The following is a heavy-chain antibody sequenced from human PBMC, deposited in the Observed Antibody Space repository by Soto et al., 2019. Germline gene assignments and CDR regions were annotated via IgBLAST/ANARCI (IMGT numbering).Heavy chain of an antibody. CDR2: IYAANGNT. V-gene: IGHV1-3*01. J-gene: IGHJ6*04. D-gene: IGHD3-3*01. Sequence: AAVKASCKASGFTFTSHTVHWGRQAPGQGLEWMGWIYAANGNTKYSQKFQGRVTITRDTPANTAYMELSSLRSEDTAVYYCARYLKIFGVRGIMAFWGKGTTVIVSS. CDR3: ARYLKIFGVRGIMAF. CDR1: GFTFTSHT.